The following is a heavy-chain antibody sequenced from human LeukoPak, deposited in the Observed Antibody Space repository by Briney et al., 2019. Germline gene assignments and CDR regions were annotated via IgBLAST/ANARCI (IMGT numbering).Heavy chain of an antibody. V-gene: IGHV3-23*01. J-gene: IGHJ4*02. CDR1: GFTFNSYG. CDR2: ISGSGGST. D-gene: IGHD6-19*01. Sequence: GGSLRLSCAASGFTFNSYGMSWVRQAPGKGLEWVSAISGSGGSTYYVDSVKGRFTISRDNSKNTLYLQMSSLRAEDTAVYYCAKSGSDWYSDYWGQGTLVTVSS. CDR3: AKSGSDWYSDY.